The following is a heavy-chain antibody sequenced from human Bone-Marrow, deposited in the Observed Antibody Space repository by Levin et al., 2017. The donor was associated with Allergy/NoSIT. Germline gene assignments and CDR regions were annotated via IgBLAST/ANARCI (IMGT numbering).Heavy chain of an antibody. CDR1: GFSFTTYS. CDR2: ITASNGQI. Sequence: RPGGSLRLSCAASGFSFTTYSVNWVRQAPGEGPEWLSSITASNGQISYADSVKGRFSISRDTARNSVFLQMNSLRVEDTAIYYCAREGSSGYYQGFYKYYGLDVWGQGTTVTVSS. J-gene: IGHJ6*02. V-gene: IGHV3-21*01. CDR3: AREGSSGYYQGFYKYYGLDV. D-gene: IGHD3-22*01.